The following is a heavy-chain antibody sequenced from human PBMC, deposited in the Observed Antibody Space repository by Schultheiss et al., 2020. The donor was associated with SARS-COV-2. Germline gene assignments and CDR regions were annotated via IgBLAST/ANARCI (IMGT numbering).Heavy chain of an antibody. J-gene: IGHJ4*02. D-gene: IGHD3-10*01. Sequence: SETLSLTCTVSGGSISSGGYYWSWIRQHPGKGLEWIGYIYYSGSTNYNPSLKSRVTISVDTSKNQFSLKLSSVTAADTAVYYCARHRGPNYYGSVHFDYWGQGTLVTVSS. CDR1: GGSISSGGYY. V-gene: IGHV4-61*08. CDR3: ARHRGPNYYGSVHFDY. CDR2: IYYSGST.